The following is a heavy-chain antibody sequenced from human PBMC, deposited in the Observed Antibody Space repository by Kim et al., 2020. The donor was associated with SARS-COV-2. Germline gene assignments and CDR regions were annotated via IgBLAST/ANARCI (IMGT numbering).Heavy chain of an antibody. V-gene: IGHV4-39*01. Sequence: SETLSLTCTVSGGSISSSSYYWGWIRQPPGKGLEWIGSLYYSGSTYYNPSLKSRVTISVDTSKNQFSLKLSSVTAADTAVYYCARHRSGLTPQYYFDYWGQGTLVTVAS. CDR2: LYYSGST. J-gene: IGHJ4*02. CDR3: ARHRSGLTPQYYFDY. CDR1: GGSISSSSYY. D-gene: IGHD3-10*01.